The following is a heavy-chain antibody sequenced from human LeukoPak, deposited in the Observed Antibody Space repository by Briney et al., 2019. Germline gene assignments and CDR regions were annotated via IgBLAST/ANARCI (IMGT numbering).Heavy chain of an antibody. Sequence: GGSLRLSCAASGFTFSSYSMNWVRQAPGKGLEWVSYISSSSSTIYYADSVKGRFTIPRDNAKNSLYLQMNSLRAEDTAVYYCASTYSSSWFDAFDIWGQGTMVTVSS. D-gene: IGHD6-13*01. CDR2: ISSSSSTI. J-gene: IGHJ3*02. CDR1: GFTFSSYS. V-gene: IGHV3-48*01. CDR3: ASTYSSSWFDAFDI.